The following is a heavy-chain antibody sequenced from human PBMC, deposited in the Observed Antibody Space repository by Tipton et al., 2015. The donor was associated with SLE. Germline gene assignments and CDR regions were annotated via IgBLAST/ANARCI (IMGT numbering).Heavy chain of an antibody. V-gene: IGHV4-59*11. CDR1: GGSISSHY. CDR2: IYYSGST. J-gene: IGHJ6*02. CDR3: ARGCYSGMDV. Sequence: TLSLTCTVSGGSISSHYWSWIRQPPGKGLEWIGYIYYSGSTNYNPSLKSRVTISVDTSKNQFSLKLSSVTAADTAVYYCARGCYSGMDVWGQGTTVTVSS.